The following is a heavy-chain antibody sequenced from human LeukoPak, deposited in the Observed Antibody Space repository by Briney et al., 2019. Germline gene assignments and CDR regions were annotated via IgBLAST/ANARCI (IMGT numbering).Heavy chain of an antibody. V-gene: IGHV4-39*07. CDR3: ARQNWLPSFDY. Sequence: LETLSLTCSVSDDSMSSSSYYWGWIRQPPGKGLEWLGSIWYTGRTDYSPSLRSRGTMSTDTSKRLFSVRLSSVTAADTAVYFCARQNWLPSFDYWGQGALVTVSS. CDR1: DDSMSSSSYY. D-gene: IGHD5-18*01. CDR2: IWYTGRT. J-gene: IGHJ4*02.